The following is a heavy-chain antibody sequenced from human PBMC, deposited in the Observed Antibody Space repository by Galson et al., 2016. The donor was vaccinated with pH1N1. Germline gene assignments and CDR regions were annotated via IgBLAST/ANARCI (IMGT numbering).Heavy chain of an antibody. V-gene: IGHV4-38-2*02. Sequence: SETLSLTCTVSGYSISSGHYWGWVRQPPGKGLEWIGSVSHSGVTYYNPSLRSRVTISLHTSKNQISLRLTSVSAADTAVYYCARGVGWSYGLQYYYYYMDVWGNGTTVIVSS. CDR2: VSHSGVT. J-gene: IGHJ6*03. CDR1: GYSISSGHY. CDR3: ARGVGWSYGLQYYYYYMDV. D-gene: IGHD1-26*01.